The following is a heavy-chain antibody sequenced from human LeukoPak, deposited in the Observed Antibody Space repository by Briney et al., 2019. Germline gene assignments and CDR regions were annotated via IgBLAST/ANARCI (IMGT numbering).Heavy chain of an antibody. V-gene: IGHV4-59*01. CDR1: GGSISSYY. J-gene: IGHJ4*02. D-gene: IGHD2-15*01. Sequence: PSETLSLTCTVSGGSISSYYWSWIRQPPGKGLEWIGYIYYSGSTNYNPSLKSRVTIPVDTSKNQFSLKLSSVTAADTAVYYCAVLGYCSGGSCYPYWGQGTLVTVSS. CDR3: AVLGYCSGGSCYPY. CDR2: IYYSGST.